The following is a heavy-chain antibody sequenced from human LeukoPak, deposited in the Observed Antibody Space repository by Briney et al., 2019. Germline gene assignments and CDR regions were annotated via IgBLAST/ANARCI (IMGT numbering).Heavy chain of an antibody. Sequence: PGGSLTLSCAASGFTFSSYAMHWVRQAPGKGLEWVAVISYEGSNKYYQDSVKGRFTISRDNSKNTLYLQMNSLRAEDPAVYYCARDNDYGDYPDAFDIWGQGTMVTVSS. D-gene: IGHD4-17*01. CDR3: ARDNDYGDYPDAFDI. CDR1: GFTFSSYA. J-gene: IGHJ3*02. CDR2: ISYEGSNK. V-gene: IGHV3-30-3*01.